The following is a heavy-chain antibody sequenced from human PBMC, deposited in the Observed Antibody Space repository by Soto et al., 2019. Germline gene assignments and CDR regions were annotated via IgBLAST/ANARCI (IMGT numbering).Heavy chain of an antibody. CDR2: ISSSGSTI. J-gene: IGHJ4*02. Sequence: GGSLRLSCAASGFTFSDFYMSWIRQAPGKGLEWVSYISSSGSTIYYADSVKGRFTISRDNAKNSLYLQMNSLRAEDTAVYYCARDQSSYYDFWSGYSNTDYWGQGTLVTVSS. CDR1: GFTFSDFY. D-gene: IGHD3-3*01. V-gene: IGHV3-11*01. CDR3: ARDQSSYYDFWSGYSNTDY.